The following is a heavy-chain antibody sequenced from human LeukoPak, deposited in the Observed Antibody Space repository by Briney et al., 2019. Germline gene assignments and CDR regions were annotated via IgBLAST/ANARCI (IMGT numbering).Heavy chain of an antibody. CDR2: IKPSGGDT. D-gene: IGHD5-24*01. CDR1: GYTFTDYN. J-gene: IGHJ3*02. Sequence: ASVKVSCKTSGYTFTDYNLHWVRQAPGQRLEWMGIIKPSGGDTSYAETFQGRVFMTRDTSTSTVYMELSSLKSEDTAVYYCARVRDGYNDAYDIWGQGTMVTVSS. V-gene: IGHV1-46*01. CDR3: ARVRDGYNDAYDI.